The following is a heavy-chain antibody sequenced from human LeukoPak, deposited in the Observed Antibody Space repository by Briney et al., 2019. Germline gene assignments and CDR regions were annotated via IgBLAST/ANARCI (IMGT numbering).Heavy chain of an antibody. Sequence: GGSLRLSCAASGLTFRDYFMSWIRQAPGKGLEWVANIKEDGTRKNYMDSVKGRFTISRDNAKNSLYLQMNSLRAEDTAVYYCARDGALNEQWLVPLHFDYWGQGTLVTVSS. D-gene: IGHD6-19*01. J-gene: IGHJ4*02. CDR3: ARDGALNEQWLVPLHFDY. CDR2: IKEDGTRK. CDR1: GLTFRDYF. V-gene: IGHV3-7*01.